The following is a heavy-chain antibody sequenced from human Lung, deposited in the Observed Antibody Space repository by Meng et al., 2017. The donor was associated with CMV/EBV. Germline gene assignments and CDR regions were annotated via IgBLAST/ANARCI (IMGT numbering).Heavy chain of an antibody. CDR3: ARHQNGGTYPLDY. D-gene: IGHD3-16*02. CDR1: GASSGTDY. V-gene: IGHV4-59*08. J-gene: IGHJ4*02. CDR2: NYYSGST. Sequence: QVQAPGTALVTPSDPLSLASEFCGASSGTDYWSVIRQPPGTGLEWIGNNYYSGSTNYNPSLASRVTISVDSSKNQFSLKLSSVTAADTAVYYCARHQNGGTYPLDYWGQGTLVTVSS.